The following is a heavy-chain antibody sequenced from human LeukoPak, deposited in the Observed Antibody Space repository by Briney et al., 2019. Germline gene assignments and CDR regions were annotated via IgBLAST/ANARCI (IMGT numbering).Heavy chain of an antibody. CDR3: AKGIPSSSSGGAYYFDH. V-gene: IGHV3-23*01. CDR1: GFTFSSYA. Sequence: GGPLRLSCAASGFTFSSYAMSWVRQSPGKGLEWVSAIRSSAGRTWYADSVKGRFTISRDNSKNTLYLQMNSLRDEDTAVYYCAKGIPSSSSGGAYYFDHWGQGTLVTVSS. J-gene: IGHJ4*02. CDR2: IRSSAGRT. D-gene: IGHD6-13*01.